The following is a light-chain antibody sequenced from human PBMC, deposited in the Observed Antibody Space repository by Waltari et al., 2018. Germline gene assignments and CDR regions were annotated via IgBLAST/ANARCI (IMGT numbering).Light chain of an antibody. CDR3: QQTDNFPYT. Sequence: DIQMAQSPPSLSASVGDRVTITCRASQSINSYLNWYQPKPGTAPILLIYTASTLQSGVPSRFSGSGSETHFTLTISNLQREDFASYYCQQTDNFPYTFGQGTRLEI. J-gene: IGKJ2*01. V-gene: IGKV1-39*01. CDR1: QSINSY. CDR2: TAS.